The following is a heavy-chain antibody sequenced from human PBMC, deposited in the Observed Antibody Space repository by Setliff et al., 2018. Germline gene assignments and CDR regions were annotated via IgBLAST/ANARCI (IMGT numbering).Heavy chain of an antibody. CDR3: ARGGDYCGGECYIPPPDSY. D-gene: IGHD2-21*01. J-gene: IGHJ4*02. V-gene: IGHV3-23*01. CDR2: ISASGDTT. Sequence: GGSLRLSCAASGYTSSSYAMTWVRQAPGKGLEWVAIISASGDTTYYADSVKGRFTISRDISKNTLYLQMNSLRPEDTAAYYCARGGDYCGGECYIPPPDSYWGQGTLVTVSS. CDR1: GYTSSSYA.